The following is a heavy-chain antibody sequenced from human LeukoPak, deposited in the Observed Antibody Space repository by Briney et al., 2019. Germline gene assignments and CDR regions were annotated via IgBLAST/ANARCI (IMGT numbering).Heavy chain of an antibody. V-gene: IGHV4-39*07. CDR3: ARDRGYGNYFDY. Sequence: PSETLSLTCTVSGDSISSGSDYWGWIRQPPGRGLEWIASIYYSGNTYYNPSLESRVTISVDTSKNQFSLKLNSVSAADTAVYYCARDRGYGNYFDYWGQGTLVTVSS. D-gene: IGHD3-22*01. CDR1: GDSISSGSDY. J-gene: IGHJ4*02. CDR2: IYYSGNT.